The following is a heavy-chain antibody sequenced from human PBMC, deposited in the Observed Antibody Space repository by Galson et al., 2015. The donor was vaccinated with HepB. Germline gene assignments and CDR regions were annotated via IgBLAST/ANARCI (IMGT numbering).Heavy chain of an antibody. CDR1: GYTFTGYY. Sequence: SVKVSCKASGYTFTGYYMHWVRQAPGQGLEWMGWINPNSGGTNYAQKFQGRFTMTRDTTISTAYMDLSRLRSDDTAVYYCARESKQPGDFGVVIGDNWFDTWGQGTLVTVSS. V-gene: IGHV1-2*02. D-gene: IGHD3-3*01. CDR3: ARESKQPGDFGVVIGDNWFDT. CDR2: INPNSGGT. J-gene: IGHJ5*02.